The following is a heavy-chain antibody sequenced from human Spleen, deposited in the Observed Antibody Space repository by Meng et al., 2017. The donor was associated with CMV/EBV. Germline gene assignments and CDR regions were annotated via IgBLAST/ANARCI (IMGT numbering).Heavy chain of an antibody. J-gene: IGHJ3*02. V-gene: IGHV3-23*01. CDR3: AKPLFWSGSAFDI. Sequence: AASGFTFSSYAMSWVRQAPGKGLEWVSAISGSGGSTYYADSVKGRFTISRDNSKNTLYLQMNSLRAEDTAVYYCAKPLFWSGSAFDIWGQGTMVTVSS. CDR1: GFTFSSYA. CDR2: ISGSGGST. D-gene: IGHD3-3*01.